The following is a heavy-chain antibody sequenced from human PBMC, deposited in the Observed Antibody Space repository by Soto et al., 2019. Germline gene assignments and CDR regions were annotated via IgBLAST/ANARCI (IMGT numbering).Heavy chain of an antibody. V-gene: IGHV4-34*01. CDR3: ARGRGAGYNQDWNFDL. J-gene: IGHJ2*01. CDR2: INNGGST. CDR1: GGSFSDYY. D-gene: IGHD1-1*01. Sequence: QVHLQQWGAGLLKPSETLSLTCAVYGGSFSDYYWSWIRQPPGKGLEWIGEINNGGSTNYNPSLKSRVSMSVGTSNNQFSLKLTSVTAADTAVYYCARGRGAGYNQDWNFDLWGRGTLVTVSS.